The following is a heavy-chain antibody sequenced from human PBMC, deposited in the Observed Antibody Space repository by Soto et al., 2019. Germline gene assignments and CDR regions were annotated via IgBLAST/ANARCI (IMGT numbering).Heavy chain of an antibody. J-gene: IGHJ4*02. D-gene: IGHD1-7*01. V-gene: IGHV1-46*01. CDR3: AKDRRLLGLRGSVVDY. CDR2: INPLPTSGST. Sequence: ASVKVSCKASGYIFTNYYIHWVRQAPGQGLEWMAIINPLPTSGSTNYAQKFQGRVTVTRDTSTSTVYLELSSLRSDDTAVYYCAKDRRLLGLRGSVVDYWGQGTLVTVSS. CDR1: GYIFTNYY.